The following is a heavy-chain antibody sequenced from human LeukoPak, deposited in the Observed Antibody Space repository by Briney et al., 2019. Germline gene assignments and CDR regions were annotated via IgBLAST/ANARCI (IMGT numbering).Heavy chain of an antibody. V-gene: IGHV3-48*04. D-gene: IGHD7-27*01. CDR1: GFTFSDYP. J-gene: IGHJ4*02. Sequence: GGSLRLSCAASGFTFSDYPMNWVRQAPGKGLEWISNIKGTGIGSGSVVYYAYSVRCRFTISRDSAKNSLFLQMHRLRVDDTAFYYCARDDKWGFDYWGQGALVTVSS. CDR2: IKGTGIGSGSVV. CDR3: ARDDKWGFDY.